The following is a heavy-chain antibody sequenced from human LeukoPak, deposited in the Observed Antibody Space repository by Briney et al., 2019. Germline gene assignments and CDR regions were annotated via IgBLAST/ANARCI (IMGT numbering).Heavy chain of an antibody. V-gene: IGHV4-59*08. D-gene: IGHD2-21*02. Sequence: SETLSLTCTVSSGSISPYYWSWIRQPPGKGLEWIGHIYYSGSTNYNPSLMSRLTLSVDTSENQFSLKLSSVTAADTAVYYCARHRHSDPYYFDYWGQGTLVTVSS. CDR2: IYYSGST. CDR1: SGSISPYY. J-gene: IGHJ4*02. CDR3: ARHRHSDPYYFDY.